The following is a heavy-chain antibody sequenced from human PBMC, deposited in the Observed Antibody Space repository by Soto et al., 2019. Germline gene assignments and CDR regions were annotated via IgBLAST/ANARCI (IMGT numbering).Heavy chain of an antibody. CDR2: INPNSGGT. CDR1: GYTFTGYY. CDR3: AKDLIVAWLPTYSMVGAFDI. Sequence: VKVSCKASGYTFTGYYMHWVRQAPGQGLEWMGWINPNSGGTNYAQKFQGWVTMTRDTSISTAYMELSSLRAEDTAVYYCAKDLIVAWLPTYSMVGAFDIWGQGTMVTVSS. V-gene: IGHV1-2*04. D-gene: IGHD3-22*01. J-gene: IGHJ3*02.